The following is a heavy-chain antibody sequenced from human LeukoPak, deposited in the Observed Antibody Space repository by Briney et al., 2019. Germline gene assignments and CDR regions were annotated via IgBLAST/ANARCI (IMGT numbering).Heavy chain of an antibody. CDR1: GYTFTSXX. CDR3: ARDTSIRAAFDI. J-gene: IGHJ3*02. CDR2: ISGYNGNT. V-gene: IGHV1-18*01. Sequence: GASVKVSCKASGYTFTSXXISWVRQAPGQGLEXMGWISGYNGNTNYAQKLQGRVTMTTDTSTSTAYMELRSLRSDDTAVYYCARDTSIRAAFDIWGQGTMVTVSS. D-gene: IGHD2/OR15-2a*01.